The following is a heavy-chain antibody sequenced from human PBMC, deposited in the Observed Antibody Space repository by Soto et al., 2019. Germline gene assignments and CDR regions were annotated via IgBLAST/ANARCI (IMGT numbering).Heavy chain of an antibody. D-gene: IGHD2-8*01. CDR3: ASTKGGSYYYYGMDV. Sequence: QVQLVQSGAEVKKPGASVKVSCKASGYTFTGYYMHWVRQAPGQGLEWMGWINPNSGGTNYAQKFQGRVTMTRDTSISTAYMELSRLRSDDTAVYYCASTKGGSYYYYGMDVWGQGTTFTVSS. J-gene: IGHJ6*02. CDR2: INPNSGGT. V-gene: IGHV1-2*02. CDR1: GYTFTGYY.